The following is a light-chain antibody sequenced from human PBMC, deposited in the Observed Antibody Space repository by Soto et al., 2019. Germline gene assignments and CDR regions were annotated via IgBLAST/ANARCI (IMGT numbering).Light chain of an antibody. CDR3: QVWDSSSDHYV. J-gene: IGLJ1*01. V-gene: IGLV3-21*02. CDR2: DDR. Sequence: SSELTQPPSVSLAPGQTASITCGGDNIGYKSVHWYQLRPGQAPVVVVYDDRDRPSGIPERFSGSSSGDTATLTISRVEAGDEAEYYCQVWDSSSDHYVFGTGTKLTVL. CDR1: NIGYKS.